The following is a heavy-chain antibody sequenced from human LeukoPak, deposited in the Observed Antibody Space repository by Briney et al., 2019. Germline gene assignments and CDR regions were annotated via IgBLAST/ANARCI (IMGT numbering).Heavy chain of an antibody. V-gene: IGHV3-7*01. CDR2: IKQDGSEK. CDR1: GFTFSSYW. Sequence: GGPLRLSCAASGFTFSSYWMSWVRQAPGKGLEWVANIKQDGSEKYYVDSVKGRFTISRDNAKNSLYLQMNSLRAEDTAVYYCARDFPTPSVENWFDPWGQGTLVTVSS. D-gene: IGHD4-23*01. J-gene: IGHJ5*02. CDR3: ARDFPTPSVENWFDP.